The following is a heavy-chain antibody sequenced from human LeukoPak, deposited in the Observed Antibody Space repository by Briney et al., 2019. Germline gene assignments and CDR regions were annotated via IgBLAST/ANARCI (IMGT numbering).Heavy chain of an antibody. CDR3: ARDAVWGYYDSSGYYPLDY. CDR2: ISSSSSTI. D-gene: IGHD3-22*01. Sequence: GGSLRLSCAASGFTFSSYSMNWVRQAPGKGLEWVSYISSSSSTIYYADSVKGRFTISRDNAKNSLYLQMNSLRAEDPAVYYCARDAVWGYYDSSGYYPLDYWGQGTLVTVSS. J-gene: IGHJ4*02. V-gene: IGHV3-48*01. CDR1: GFTFSSYS.